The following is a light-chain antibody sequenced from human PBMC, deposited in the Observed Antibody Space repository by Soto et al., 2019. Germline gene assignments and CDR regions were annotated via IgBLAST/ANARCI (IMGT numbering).Light chain of an antibody. CDR3: QQYGSSPPT. V-gene: IGKV3-20*01. J-gene: IGKJ1*01. CDR2: GAS. Sequence: EIVLTQSPGTLSLSPGERATLSCRASQSVSSSYLAWYQQKPGQAPRLLIYGASSRATGIPDRFSGSGSGTDFTLTSSRLEPKDCAVYYCQQYGSSPPTFGQGTKVEIK. CDR1: QSVSSSY.